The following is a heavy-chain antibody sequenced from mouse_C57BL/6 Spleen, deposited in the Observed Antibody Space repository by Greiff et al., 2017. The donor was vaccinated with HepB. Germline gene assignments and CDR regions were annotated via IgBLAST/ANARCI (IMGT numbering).Heavy chain of an antibody. CDR2: IYPSDSET. Sequence: VQLQQPGAELVRPGSSVKLSCKASGYTFTSYWMDWVKQRPGQGLEWIGNIYPSDSETHYNQKFKDKATLTVDKSSSTAYMQLSSLTSEDSAVYYCARYGGGSYRYFDVWGTGTTVTVSS. CDR1: GYTFTSYW. CDR3: ARYGGGSYRYFDV. V-gene: IGHV1-61*01. J-gene: IGHJ1*03. D-gene: IGHD1-1*02.